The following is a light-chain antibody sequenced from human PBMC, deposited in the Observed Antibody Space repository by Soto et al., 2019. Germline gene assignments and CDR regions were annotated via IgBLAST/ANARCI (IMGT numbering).Light chain of an antibody. Sequence: EIVLTQSPATLSLSPGERATLSCRASQSISTYVAWYQQKPGQAPRLLIYDASNRATGISARFSGSASGTDFTLTISSLEPEDFGVYYCQQRANWPLTFGGGTKVEIK. J-gene: IGKJ4*01. CDR3: QQRANWPLT. CDR2: DAS. V-gene: IGKV3-11*01. CDR1: QSISTY.